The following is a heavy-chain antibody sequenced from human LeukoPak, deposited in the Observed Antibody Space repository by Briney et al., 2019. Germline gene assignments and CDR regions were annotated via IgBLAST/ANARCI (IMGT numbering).Heavy chain of an antibody. CDR2: FDPEDGKT. D-gene: IGHD6-13*01. CDR1: GYTLTELS. Sequence: GASVKVSCKVSGYTLTELSMFWVGQAPGKGLEWMGSFDPEDGKTVYAQKFQGRVTMTEDTSTDTAYMELSSLRSEDTAVYYCATGYLVTAGLMDVWGQGTTVTVSS. J-gene: IGHJ6*02. CDR3: ATGYLVTAGLMDV. V-gene: IGHV1-24*01.